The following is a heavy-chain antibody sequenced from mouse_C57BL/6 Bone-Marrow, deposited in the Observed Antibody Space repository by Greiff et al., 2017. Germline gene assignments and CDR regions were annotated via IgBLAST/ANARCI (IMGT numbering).Heavy chain of an antibody. Sequence: VQLVESGAELVRPGTSVKVSCKASGYAFTNYLIEWVKQRPGQGLEWIGVINPGSGGTNYNEKFKGKATLTADKSSSTAYMQLSSLTSEDSAVYFCARGGIYDGYWGYAMDYWGQGTSVTVSS. CDR3: ARGGIYDGYWGYAMDY. V-gene: IGHV1-54*01. CDR1: GYAFTNYL. J-gene: IGHJ4*01. CDR2: INPGSGGT. D-gene: IGHD2-3*01.